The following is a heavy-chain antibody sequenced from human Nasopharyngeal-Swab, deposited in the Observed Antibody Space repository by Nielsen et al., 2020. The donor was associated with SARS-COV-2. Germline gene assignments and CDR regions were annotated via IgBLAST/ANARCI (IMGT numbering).Heavy chain of an antibody. D-gene: IGHD3-3*01. CDR1: GFTFNNYH. CDR2: ISSSSSYI. CDR3: ARDGLDYDFWSAYFMDV. Sequence: GGSLRLSCAASGFTFNNYHFNWVRQAPGKGLEWVSSISSSSSYIYYADSVKGRFTISRDNAKNSLYLQMNSLRAEDTAVYYCARDGLDYDFWSAYFMDVWGQGTTVTVSS. J-gene: IGHJ6*02. V-gene: IGHV3-21*01.